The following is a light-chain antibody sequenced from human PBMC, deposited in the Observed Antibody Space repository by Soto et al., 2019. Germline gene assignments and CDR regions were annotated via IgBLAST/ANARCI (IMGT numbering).Light chain of an antibody. CDR1: SSDVGTYNL. V-gene: IGLV2-23*01. CDR3: CSYTSGNTLV. CDR2: DGI. J-gene: IGLJ3*02. Sequence: QSALTQPASVSGSPGQSITISCTGTSSDVGTYNLVSWYQQHPGKAPKLIIYDGIRRPSCLSDLFFGYRSGNTASLTISGLQAEDEAAYYCCSYTSGNTLVFGGGTQLTVL.